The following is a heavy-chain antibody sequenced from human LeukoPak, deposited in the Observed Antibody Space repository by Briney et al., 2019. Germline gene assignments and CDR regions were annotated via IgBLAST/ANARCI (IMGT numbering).Heavy chain of an antibody. CDR3: AKDLKGDGACFDY. J-gene: IGHJ4*02. D-gene: IGHD3-16*01. V-gene: IGHV3-23*01. CDR1: GFTYSRLA. Sequence: GGSLTLSCAASGFTYSRLAMIWLRQATGKGLEWVSAISGSDDSTYYADSVKGQFTISRDNSKNALYLQMNSLRAEDTAVYYCAKDLKGDGACFDYWGQGTLVTVSS. CDR2: ISGSDDST.